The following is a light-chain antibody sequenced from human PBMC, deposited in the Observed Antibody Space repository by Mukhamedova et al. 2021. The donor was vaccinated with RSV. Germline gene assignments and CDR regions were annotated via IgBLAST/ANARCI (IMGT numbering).Light chain of an antibody. J-gene: IGLJ2*01. Sequence: ITISCTGTSSDVGSYNLVSWYQQHPGKAPKLMIFEGSKRPSGVSNRFSGSKSGNTASLTISGLQAEDEGDYYCCSYAGSRGMVFG. CDR2: EGS. V-gene: IGLV2-23*01. CDR3: CSYAGSRGMV. CDR1: SSDVGSYNL.